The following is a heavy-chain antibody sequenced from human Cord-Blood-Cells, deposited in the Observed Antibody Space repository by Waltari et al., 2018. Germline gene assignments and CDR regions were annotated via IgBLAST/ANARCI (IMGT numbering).Heavy chain of an antibody. CDR2: ISWDGGST. V-gene: IGHV3-43*01. CDR3: AKENDYSNSLFDY. D-gene: IGHD4-4*01. CDR1: GFTFDDYT. Sequence: EVQLVESGGVVVQPGGSLRLSCAASGFTFDDYTMHWVPQAPGKGLEWVSLISWDGGSTYYADSVKGRFTISRDNSKNSLYLQMNSLRTEDTALYYCAKENDYSNSLFDYWGQGTLVTVSS. J-gene: IGHJ4*02.